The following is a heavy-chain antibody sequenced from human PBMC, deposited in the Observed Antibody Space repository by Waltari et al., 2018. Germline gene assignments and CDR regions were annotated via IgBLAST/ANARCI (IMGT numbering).Heavy chain of an antibody. Sequence: EVQLVESGGGLIQPGGSLRLPCVASGFTFNGYEMNCVRQAPGKGLEWVSYISSSGTTMSYAESVKGRFTISRDNAKNSLWLQMNSLRVEDTAVYYCAGSGSNRDYWGRGTLITVSS. CDR2: ISSSGTTM. CDR3: AGSGSNRDY. CDR1: GFTFNGYE. D-gene: IGHD1-26*01. V-gene: IGHV3-48*03. J-gene: IGHJ4*02.